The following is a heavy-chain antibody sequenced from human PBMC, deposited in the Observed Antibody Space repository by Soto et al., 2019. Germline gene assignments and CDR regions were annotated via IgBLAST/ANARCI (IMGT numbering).Heavy chain of an antibody. Sequence: EVQLVESGGGLVQPGGSLRLSCAASGFMFGSYWMNWVRHAPGKGLQWVANIKRDGSEKYYVDSVKGRFTISRDNADNLVFLDMNSLRVDDTATYYCARVRANDYEIDYWGQGALVTVSS. CDR2: IKRDGSEK. CDR3: ARVRANDYEIDY. D-gene: IGHD4-17*01. CDR1: GFMFGSYW. V-gene: IGHV3-7*03. J-gene: IGHJ4*02.